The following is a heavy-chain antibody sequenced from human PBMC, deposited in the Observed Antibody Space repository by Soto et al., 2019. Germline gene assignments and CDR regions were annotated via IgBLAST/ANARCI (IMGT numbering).Heavy chain of an antibody. J-gene: IGHJ6*02. CDR2: ISSSGGST. CDR3: ATRXKYHMDV. CDR1: GFSFSSNV. D-gene: IGHD2-2*01. V-gene: IGHV3-23*01. Sequence: GGSLRLSCAASGFSFSSNVMSWARQAPGKGLECVSVISSSGGSTYYVDSVKGRFIISRDNSKXXXXXXXXXXXXXXTAVYYCATRXKYHMDVWGQGTTVTVSS.